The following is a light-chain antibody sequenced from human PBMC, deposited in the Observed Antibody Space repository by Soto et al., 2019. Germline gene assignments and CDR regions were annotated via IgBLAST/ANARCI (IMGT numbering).Light chain of an antibody. V-gene: IGKV1-5*03. CDR2: KVS. J-gene: IGKJ1*01. CDR1: QTINNW. Sequence: DFQMTQSPSTLSASVGDRVTITCRASQTINNWLAWYQQKSGKAPKLLIYKVSSLQSGVPSRFSGSGSGTEFTLTLNNLQPDDFATYFCQQYYGPWTFGQGTKVEIK. CDR3: QQYYGPWT.